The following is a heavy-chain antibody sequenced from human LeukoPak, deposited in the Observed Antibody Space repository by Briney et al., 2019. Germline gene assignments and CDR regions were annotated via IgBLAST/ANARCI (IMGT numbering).Heavy chain of an antibody. D-gene: IGHD6-6*01. V-gene: IGHV4-34*01. CDR2: IYHSGST. CDR1: GGSFSGYY. Sequence: SETLSLTCAVYGGSFSGYYWGWIRQPPGRGLEWIGNIYHSGSTYYNPSLKSRVSISVDTSKNQFSLKLSSVTAADTAVYYCARSIYGVGPFDYWGQGTLVTVFS. J-gene: IGHJ4*02. CDR3: ARSIYGVGPFDY.